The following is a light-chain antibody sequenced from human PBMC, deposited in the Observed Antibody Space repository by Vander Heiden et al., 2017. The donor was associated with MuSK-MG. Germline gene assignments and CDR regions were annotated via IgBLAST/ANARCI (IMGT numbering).Light chain of an antibody. J-gene: IGKJ1*01. CDR3: QQNNNYPWT. V-gene: IGKV1-5*01. CDR1: RGISNW. Sequence: SLSTLSASVGDRVTITCRASRGISNWLAWYQQKPGRAPNLLIYDASTFKSGVPSRFSGSGSGTEFTLTISSLQPDDFATYYCQQNNNYPWTFGQGTKVEIK. CDR2: DAS.